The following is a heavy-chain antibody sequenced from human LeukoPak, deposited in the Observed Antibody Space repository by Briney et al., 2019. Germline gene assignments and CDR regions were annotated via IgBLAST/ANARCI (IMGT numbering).Heavy chain of an antibody. D-gene: IGHD4-17*01. Sequence: GRSLRLSCAASGFTLDDYAMHWVRQAPGKGLEWVSGISWNSGRIAYADSVKGRFTISRDNAKNSLYLQMNSLRPEDTALYYCARSYSVTVTSGYFDFWGQGTLVTVPS. J-gene: IGHJ4*02. CDR3: ARSYSVTVTSGYFDF. V-gene: IGHV3-9*01. CDR1: GFTLDDYA. CDR2: ISWNSGRI.